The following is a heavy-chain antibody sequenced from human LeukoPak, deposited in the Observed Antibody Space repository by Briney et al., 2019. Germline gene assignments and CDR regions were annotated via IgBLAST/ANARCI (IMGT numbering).Heavy chain of an antibody. V-gene: IGHV4-34*01. CDR2: INHSGST. Sequence: PSETLSLTCAVYGGSFSGYYWSWIRQPPGKGLEWIGEINHSGSTNYNPSLKSRVTISVDTSKNQFSLKLSSVTAADTAVYYCARVKDYGDYVGWYYMDVWGKGTTVTVSS. D-gene: IGHD4-17*01. CDR3: ARVKDYGDYVGWYYMDV. CDR1: GGSFSGYY. J-gene: IGHJ6*03.